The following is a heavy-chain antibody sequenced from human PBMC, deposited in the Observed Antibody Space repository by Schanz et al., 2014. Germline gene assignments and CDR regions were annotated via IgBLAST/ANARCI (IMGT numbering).Heavy chain of an antibody. CDR1: GFTISSYS. CDR3: AKDPSHGDYDYYFDY. J-gene: IGHJ4*02. D-gene: IGHD3-22*01. V-gene: IGHV3-23*04. Sequence: VQLVESGGGLVKPGGSLRLSCAASGFTISSYSMNWVRQAPGKGLEWVSTISASGGSTYYADSVKGRFTVSRDSGQNSLYLQMNSLRAGDTAVYYCAKDPSHGDYDYYFDYWGQGTLVTVSS. CDR2: ISASGGST.